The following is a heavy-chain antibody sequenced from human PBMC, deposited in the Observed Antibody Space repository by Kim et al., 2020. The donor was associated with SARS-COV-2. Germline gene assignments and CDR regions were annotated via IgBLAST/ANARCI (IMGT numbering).Heavy chain of an antibody. V-gene: IGHV3-30*07. J-gene: IGHJ4*02. CDR3: ARGARSEPGIAAADIFDY. Sequence: NGRFTISREDSKNTLYLQMNSLRAEDTAVYYCARGARSEPGIAAADIFDYWGQGTLVTVSS. D-gene: IGHD6-13*01.